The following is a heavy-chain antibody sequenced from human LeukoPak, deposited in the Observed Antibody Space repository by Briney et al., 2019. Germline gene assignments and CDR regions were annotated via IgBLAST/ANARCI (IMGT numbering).Heavy chain of an antibody. Sequence: GGSLRLSCAASGFTFSNYAMRWVRQAPGKGLEWVSSISSSSSYIYYADSVTGRFTISRDNAKNSLYLQMNSLRAEDTAVYYCARAGSGWYYYMDVWGKGTTVTVSS. CDR2: ISSSSSYI. V-gene: IGHV3-21*01. D-gene: IGHD6-19*01. J-gene: IGHJ6*03. CDR1: GFTFSNYA. CDR3: ARAGSGWYYYMDV.